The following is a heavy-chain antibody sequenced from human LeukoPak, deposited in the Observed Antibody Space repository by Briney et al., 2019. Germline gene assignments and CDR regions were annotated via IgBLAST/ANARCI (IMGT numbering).Heavy chain of an antibody. J-gene: IGHJ4*02. CDR1: GFTFSSYS. D-gene: IGHD6-13*01. V-gene: IGHV3-21*01. Sequence: PGGSPRLSCAASGFTFSSYSMNWVRQAPGKGLEWVSSISSSSSYIYYADSVKGRFTISRDNAKNSLYLQMNSLRAEDTAVYYCARAGSSSWYFDYWGQGTLVTVSS. CDR2: ISSSSSYI. CDR3: ARAGSSSWYFDY.